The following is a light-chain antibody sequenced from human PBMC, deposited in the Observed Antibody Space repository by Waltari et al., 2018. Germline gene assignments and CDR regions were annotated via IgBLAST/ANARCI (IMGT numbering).Light chain of an antibody. V-gene: IGKV1-6*02. Sequence: IQMTQSPSSLSASVGDRVTITCRASQGITNDLAWYQQKPGKTPKLLIYEASSLQGGIPSRFSGSGSGTDFTLTISSPQSEDFAVYYCQHYYNTPPTFGQGTKVEIK. J-gene: IGKJ1*01. CDR2: EAS. CDR3: QHYYNTPPT. CDR1: QGITND.